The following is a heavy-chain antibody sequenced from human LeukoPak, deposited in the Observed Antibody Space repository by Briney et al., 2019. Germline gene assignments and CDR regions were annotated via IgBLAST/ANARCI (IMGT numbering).Heavy chain of an antibody. J-gene: IGHJ5*02. D-gene: IGHD3-3*01. V-gene: IGHV1-69*05. Sequence: SVKVSCKASGGTFSSYAISWVRQAPGQGLEWMGRIIPIFGTANYAQKFQGRVVITTDESTSTAYMELSSLRSEDTAVYYCAREDYDFWSGYSVNWFDPWGQGTLVTVSS. CDR3: AREDYDFWSGYSVNWFDP. CDR2: IIPIFGTA. CDR1: GGTFSSYA.